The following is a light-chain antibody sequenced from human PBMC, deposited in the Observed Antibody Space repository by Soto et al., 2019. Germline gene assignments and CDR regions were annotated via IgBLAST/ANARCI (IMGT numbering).Light chain of an antibody. J-gene: IGLJ3*02. CDR3: GTWDSVVSGVV. V-gene: IGLV1-51*01. Sequence: QSVLTQPPSVSAAPGQRVTISCSGGSSNIGANYVSWYQHLPGTAPKLLIYDNNKRPSGIPDRFSGSRSGASATLVITGLQTGDEADYHCGTWDSVVSGVVFGGGTKLTVL. CDR2: DNN. CDR1: SSNIGANY.